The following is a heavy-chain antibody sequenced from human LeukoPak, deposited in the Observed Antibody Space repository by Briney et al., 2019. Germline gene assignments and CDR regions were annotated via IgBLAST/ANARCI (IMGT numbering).Heavy chain of an antibody. Sequence: GGSLRLSCAASRFTLSDYWMNWVRQVPGKGPVWVSHISPDGRNIAYADSVKGRFTISRDSAKNTLYLQMNSLRVEDTAVYYCVRDGGGTTPYDCWGQGSLVTVSS. CDR1: RFTLSDYW. CDR2: ISPDGRNI. V-gene: IGHV3-74*03. CDR3: VRDGGGTTPYDC. J-gene: IGHJ4*02. D-gene: IGHD1-7*01.